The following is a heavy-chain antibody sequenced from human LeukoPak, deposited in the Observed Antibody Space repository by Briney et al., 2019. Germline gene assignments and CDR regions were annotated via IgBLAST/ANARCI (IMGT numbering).Heavy chain of an antibody. D-gene: IGHD3-3*01. CDR3: ARGSAYYDFWRGDY. CDR1: GYTFTSYY. CDR2: INPNSGGT. V-gene: IGHV1-2*06. J-gene: IGHJ4*02. Sequence: ASVKVSCKASGYTFTSYYVHWVRQAPGQGLEWMGRINPNSGGTNYAQKFQGRVTMTRDTSISTAYMELSRLRSDDTAVYYCARGSAYYDFWRGDYWGQGTLVTVSS.